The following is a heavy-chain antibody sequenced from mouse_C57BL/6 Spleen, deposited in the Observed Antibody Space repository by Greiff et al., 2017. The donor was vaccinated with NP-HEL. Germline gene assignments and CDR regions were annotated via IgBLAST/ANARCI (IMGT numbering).Heavy chain of an antibody. CDR1: GYTFTSYW. CDR3: ARKEFWDWFAY. Sequence: QVQLQQPGAELVKPGASVKLSCKASGYTFTSYWMHWVKQRPGQGLEWIGIIHPNSGSTNYNEKFKSKATLTVDKSSSTAYMQLSSLTSEDSAVYYCARKEFWDWFAYWGQGTLVTVSA. J-gene: IGHJ3*01. D-gene: IGHD4-1*01. CDR2: IHPNSGST. V-gene: IGHV1-64*01.